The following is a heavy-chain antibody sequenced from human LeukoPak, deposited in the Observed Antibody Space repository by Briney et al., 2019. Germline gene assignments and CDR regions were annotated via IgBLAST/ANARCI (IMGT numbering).Heavy chain of an antibody. D-gene: IGHD3-22*01. J-gene: IGHJ4*02. CDR3: ARGVGDSSGYSPIDY. Sequence: GRSLRLSCAASGFTFSSYGMHWVRQAPGKGLEWVAVISYDGSNKYYADSVKGRFTISRDNSKNTLYLQMNSLRAEDTAVYYCARGVGDSSGYSPIDYWGQGTLVTVSS. V-gene: IGHV3-30*03. CDR2: ISYDGSNK. CDR1: GFTFSSYG.